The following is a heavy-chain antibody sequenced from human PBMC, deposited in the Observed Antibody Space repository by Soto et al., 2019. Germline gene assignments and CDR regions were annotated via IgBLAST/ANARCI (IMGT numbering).Heavy chain of an antibody. J-gene: IGHJ5*02. CDR3: ATTTANWFDP. Sequence: GESLKISCKGPGFNFPTYWIGWVRQMPGKGLEWMGIIYPGDSQTRYSPSFQGQVTISADKSISTAYLQWTSLRASDTAMYYCATTTANWFDPWGQGTLVTVSS. V-gene: IGHV5-51*01. D-gene: IGHD1-26*01. CDR1: GFNFPTYW. CDR2: IYPGDSQT.